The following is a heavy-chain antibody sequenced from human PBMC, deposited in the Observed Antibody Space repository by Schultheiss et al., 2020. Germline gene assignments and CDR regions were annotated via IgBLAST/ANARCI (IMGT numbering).Heavy chain of an antibody. CDR3: ARENTLFACFDY. CDR1: GFAFSTSW. CDR2: ISTSGSII. J-gene: IGHJ4*02. Sequence: GGSLRLSCAASGFAFSTSWMSWVRQAPGKGLEWVSYISTSGSIIYYADSVKGRFTISRDNAKNSLFLQMNSLRVEDTAVYYCARENTLFACFDYWGQGTLVTVSS. D-gene: IGHD3-10*02. V-gene: IGHV3-48*04.